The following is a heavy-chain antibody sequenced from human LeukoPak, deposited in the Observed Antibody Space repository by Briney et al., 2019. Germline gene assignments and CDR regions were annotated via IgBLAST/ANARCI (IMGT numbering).Heavy chain of an antibody. CDR2: INPNSGGT. CDR1: GYTFTGYY. D-gene: IGHD3-10*01. Sequence: ASVKVSCKASGYTFTGYYMHWVRQAPGQGLEWMGWINPNSGGTNYAQKFQGRVTMTRDTSISTAYMELSRLRSDYTAVYYCARVGEVRFGELFSYWGQGTLVTVSS. V-gene: IGHV1-2*02. CDR3: ARVGEVRFGELFSY. J-gene: IGHJ4*02.